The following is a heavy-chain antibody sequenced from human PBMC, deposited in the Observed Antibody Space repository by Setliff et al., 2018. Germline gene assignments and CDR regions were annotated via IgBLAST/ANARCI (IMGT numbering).Heavy chain of an antibody. CDR2: IVVASGNT. CDR3: AKDPTYYYDSSGYFYFDY. D-gene: IGHD3-22*01. CDR1: GFTFTSSA. V-gene: IGHV1-58*01. J-gene: IGHJ4*02. Sequence: SVKVSCKASGFTFTSSAVQWVRQARGQRLEWIGWIVVASGNTNYAQKFQERVTIATDMSTSTAYMELSSLRSEDTAVYYCAKDPTYYYDSSGYFYFDYWGQGTLVTVSS.